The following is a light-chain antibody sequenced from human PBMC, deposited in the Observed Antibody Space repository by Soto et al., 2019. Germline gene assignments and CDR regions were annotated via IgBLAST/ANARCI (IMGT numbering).Light chain of an antibody. J-gene: IGLJ2*01. CDR3: SSYTSSGQVV. CDR2: DVS. CDR1: TSDVGGYNY. Sequence: QSALTQPASVSGSPGQSVTISCTGSTSDVGGYNYVSWYQKHPGKAPKLLIYDVSNRPSGVFNRFSGSKSGNTASLTISGLQAEDEADYYCSSYTSSGQVVFGGGTKLTV. V-gene: IGLV2-14*01.